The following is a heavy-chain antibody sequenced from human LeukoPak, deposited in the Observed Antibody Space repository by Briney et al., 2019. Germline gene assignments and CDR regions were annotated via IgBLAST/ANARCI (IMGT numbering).Heavy chain of an antibody. Sequence: ASVTVSFKSSGYTFTIYYMHWVRQAPGQGLGWMGIINPSAGSTRYAEKFQGRVTMTRDTSTSTVYMELSSLRSEDTAVYYCARTNYHDSSGFYDYWGQGTLVTVSS. CDR3: ARTNYHDSSGFYDY. D-gene: IGHD3-22*01. CDR1: GYTFTIYY. CDR2: INPSAGST. J-gene: IGHJ4*02. V-gene: IGHV1-46*01.